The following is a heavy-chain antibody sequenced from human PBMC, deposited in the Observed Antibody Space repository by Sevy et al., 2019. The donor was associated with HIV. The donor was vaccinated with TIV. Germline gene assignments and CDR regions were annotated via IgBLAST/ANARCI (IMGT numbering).Heavy chain of an antibody. V-gene: IGHV4-34*01. D-gene: IGHD4-17*01. Sequence: SETLSLTCGVSGGTFVGHYWTWIRQTPGKGLEWFGEINHRGTANYNPSLKSRVSISVDTSNNQFSLRLNSVTAADTAVYYCARTSTLTISALDSWGQGALVTVSS. CDR2: INHRGTA. CDR3: ARTSTLTISALDS. CDR1: GGTFVGHY. J-gene: IGHJ4*02.